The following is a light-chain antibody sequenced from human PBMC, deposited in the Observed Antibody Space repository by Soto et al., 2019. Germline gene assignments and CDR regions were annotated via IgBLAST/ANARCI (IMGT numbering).Light chain of an antibody. Sequence: DIQLTQSPFFLSASVGDRVTITCRASQGIRSYLAWYQQRPGKAPELLIYGASTLRTGVASRFSGSGSGTEFTLPISSMQPEDFATYFCQQLNIGPPLCPFGPGTKVDIK. CDR2: GAS. CDR1: QGIRSY. J-gene: IGKJ3*01. V-gene: IGKV1-9*01. CDR3: QQLNIGPPLCP.